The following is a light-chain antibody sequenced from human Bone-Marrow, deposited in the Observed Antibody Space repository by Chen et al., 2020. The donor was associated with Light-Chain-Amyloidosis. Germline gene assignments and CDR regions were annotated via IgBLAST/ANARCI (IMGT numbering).Light chain of an antibody. CDR3: QHRSNWPPMYT. CDR1: QSVSSS. Sequence: EIVLTQSPGTLSLSPGERATLSCRARQSVSSSLTWYQHKPGQAPMLLIYDASDRATGVPARFSGSGSGTAFTRTISGLEPEDFAVYYWQHRSNWPPMYTFGQGTKLEIK. CDR2: DAS. V-gene: IGKV3-11*01. J-gene: IGKJ2*01.